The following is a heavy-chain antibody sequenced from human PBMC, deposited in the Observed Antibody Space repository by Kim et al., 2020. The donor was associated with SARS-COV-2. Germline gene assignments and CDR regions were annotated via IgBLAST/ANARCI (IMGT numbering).Heavy chain of an antibody. J-gene: IGHJ4*02. CDR2: LYSSGST. CDR1: GDSFTSNDYY. Sequence: SETLSLTCSVSGDSFTSNDYYWGWIRQSPGKGLEWIVSLYSSGSTYYNPSLKSSGTMSIDPSKKQFSLTLTAVTAADTAVYYCVRVLGSWYHYYFDSWGKGTRVTVSS. D-gene: IGHD6-13*01. V-gene: IGHV4-39*01. CDR3: VRVLGSWYHYYFDS.